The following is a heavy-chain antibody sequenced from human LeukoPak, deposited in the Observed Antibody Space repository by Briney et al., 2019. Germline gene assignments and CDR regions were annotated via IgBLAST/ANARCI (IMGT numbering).Heavy chain of an antibody. Sequence: GGSLRLSCAASGFRFSDYTMTWVRQAPGKGPEWVSAIGGRGGSTYYADFLGGRFTISRDNSKDILYLQMNSLKVEDTATYYCGKEGGAWGQGTKVTVSS. J-gene: IGHJ5*02. V-gene: IGHV3-23*01. CDR1: GFRFSDYT. D-gene: IGHD3-16*01. CDR2: IGGRGGST. CDR3: GKEGGA.